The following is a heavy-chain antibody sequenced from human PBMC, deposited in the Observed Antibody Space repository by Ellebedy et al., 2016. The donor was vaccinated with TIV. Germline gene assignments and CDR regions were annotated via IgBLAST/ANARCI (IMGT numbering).Heavy chain of an antibody. J-gene: IGHJ4*02. Sequence: SETLSLXXAVYGGSFSGYYWSWIRQPPGKGLEWIGEINHSGSTNYNPSLKSRVTISVDTSKNQFSLRLSSVTAADTAVYYCARYGSGSYKYWGQGTLVTVSS. CDR3: ARYGSGSYKY. V-gene: IGHV4-34*01. CDR1: GGSFSGYY. CDR2: INHSGST. D-gene: IGHD3-10*01.